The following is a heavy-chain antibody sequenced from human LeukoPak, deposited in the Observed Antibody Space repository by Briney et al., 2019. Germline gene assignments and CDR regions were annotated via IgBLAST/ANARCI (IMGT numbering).Heavy chain of an antibody. CDR3: ARRKAGDN. Sequence: GGSLRLSCAASGFTFSSYSMNWVRQAPGKGLEWVSSISSRSNYIYYADSMKGRFTISRDNAKNPLYLQMNSLRAEDTAVYYCARRKAGDNWGQGTLVTVSS. D-gene: IGHD1-26*01. CDR2: ISSRSNYI. CDR1: GFTFSSYS. J-gene: IGHJ4*02. V-gene: IGHV3-21*01.